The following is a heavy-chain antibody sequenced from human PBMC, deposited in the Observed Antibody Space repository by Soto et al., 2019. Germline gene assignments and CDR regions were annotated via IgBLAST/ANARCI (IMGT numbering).Heavy chain of an antibody. CDR1: GYTFTSYG. CDR3: ARVGDYGDRGGAFDI. CDR2: ISAYNGNT. Sequence: QVQLVQSGAEVKKPGASVKVSCKASGYTFTSYGISWVRQAPGQGLEWMGWISAYNGNTNYAQKLQGRVTMTTDTSPSTAYRERGSVRSDDTAVFYCARVGDYGDRGGAFDIWGQGTMVTVSS. D-gene: IGHD4-17*01. J-gene: IGHJ3*02. V-gene: IGHV1-18*01.